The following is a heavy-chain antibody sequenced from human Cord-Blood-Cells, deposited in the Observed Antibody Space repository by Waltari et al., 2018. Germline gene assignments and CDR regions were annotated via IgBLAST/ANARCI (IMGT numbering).Heavy chain of an antibody. D-gene: IGHD6-19*01. CDR1: GGSTSSSSYY. CDR2: IYYSGST. V-gene: IGHV4-39*07. Sequence: QLQLQESGPGLVKPSETLSLTCTVSGGSTSSSSYYWGWIRQPPGKGLEWIGSIYYSGSTYYNPSLKSRVTISVDTSKNQFSLKLSSVTAADTAVYYCARQWPGDWYFDLWGRGTLVTVSS. J-gene: IGHJ2*01. CDR3: ARQWPGDWYFDL.